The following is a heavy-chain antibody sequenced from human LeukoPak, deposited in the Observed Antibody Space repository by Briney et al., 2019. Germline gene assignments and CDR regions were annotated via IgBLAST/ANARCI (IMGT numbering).Heavy chain of an antibody. Sequence: ASVKASCKASGYTFTSYGISWVRQAPGQGLEWMGWISAYNGNTNYAQKLQGRVTMTTDTSTSTAYMELRSLRSDDTAVYYCARSRGIVVVPAASPSYNWFDPWGQGTLVTVSS. J-gene: IGHJ5*02. CDR1: GYTFTSYG. CDR2: ISAYNGNT. D-gene: IGHD2-2*01. CDR3: ARSRGIVVVPAASPSYNWFDP. V-gene: IGHV1-18*01.